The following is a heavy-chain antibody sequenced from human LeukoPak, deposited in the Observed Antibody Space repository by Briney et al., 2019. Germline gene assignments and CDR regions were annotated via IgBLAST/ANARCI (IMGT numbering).Heavy chain of an antibody. J-gene: IGHJ6*03. D-gene: IGHD6-19*01. V-gene: IGHV1-2*02. CDR2: INPNSGGT. Sequence: GASVKVSCKASGYTFTGYYMHWVRQAPGQGLEWMGWINPNSGGTNYAQNFQGRVTMTRDTSISTAYMELSRLRSDDTAVYYCARGGIPVFDYYTDVWGKGTTVTVSS. CDR1: GYTFTGYY. CDR3: ARGGIPVFDYYTDV.